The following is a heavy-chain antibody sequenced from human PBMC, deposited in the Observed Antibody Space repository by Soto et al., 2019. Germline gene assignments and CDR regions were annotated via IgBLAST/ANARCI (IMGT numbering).Heavy chain of an antibody. D-gene: IGHD2-21*01. V-gene: IGHV4-59*01. J-gene: IGHJ6*03. CDR3: AREGCGGDCKPQDYYYSMDV. CDR1: GGSISSYY. Sequence: SETLSLTCTVSGGSISSYYWSWIRQPPGKGLEWIGYIYYSGSTNYNLSLKSRVTISVDTSKNQFSLKLSSVTAADTAVYYCAREGCGGDCKPQDYYYSMDVWGKGTTVTVSS. CDR2: IYYSGST.